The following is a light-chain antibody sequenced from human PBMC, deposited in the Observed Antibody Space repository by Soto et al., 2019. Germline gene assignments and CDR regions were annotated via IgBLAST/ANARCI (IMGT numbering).Light chain of an antibody. Sequence: TVVTQSPGTLPLSPGVRATVAXRASQSVSGYFAWYQQEPGPAPKLIXXXAYXRATGIPARFSASGSGTDFTLTTRSLEPEDFSFESCQRRSNCPPRSTFGQGTRLDIK. CDR1: QSVSGY. CDR3: QRRSNCPPRST. J-gene: IGKJ5*01. V-gene: IGKV3-11*01. CDR2: XAY.